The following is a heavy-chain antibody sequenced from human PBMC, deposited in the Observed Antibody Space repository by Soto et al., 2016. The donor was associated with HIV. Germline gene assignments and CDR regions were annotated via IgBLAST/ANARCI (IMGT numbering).Heavy chain of an antibody. CDR2: IYSGGST. D-gene: IGHD3-16*01. V-gene: IGHV3-53*02. Sequence: EVQLVETGGGLIQPGGSLRLSCAASGFTVSSNYMSWVRQAPGKGLEWVSVIYSGGSTYYADSVKGRFTISRDNSKNTLYLQMNSLRAEDTAVYYCARAPLGDSGLVGYFDYWGQGTLVTVSS. J-gene: IGHJ4*02. CDR3: ARAPLGDSGLVGYFDY. CDR1: GFTVSSNY.